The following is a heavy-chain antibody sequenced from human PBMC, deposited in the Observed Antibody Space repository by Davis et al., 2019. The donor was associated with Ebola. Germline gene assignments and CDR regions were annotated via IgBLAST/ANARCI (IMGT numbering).Heavy chain of an antibody. D-gene: IGHD6-19*01. J-gene: IGHJ4*02. V-gene: IGHV3-30*04. CDR1: GLTFTGYA. CDR2: ISYDGRHE. Sequence: GESLKISCAASGLTFTGYAMHWVRQAPGEGLEWVAVISYDGRHEYYADSVKGRFTISRDNSKNRMYLQMNSLRVEETAVYYCARGEGAAVAGIPFDYWGQGTLVTVSS. CDR3: ARGEGAAVAGIPFDY.